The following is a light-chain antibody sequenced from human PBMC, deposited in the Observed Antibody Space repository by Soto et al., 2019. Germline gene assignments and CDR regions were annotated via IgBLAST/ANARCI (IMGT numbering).Light chain of an antibody. CDR2: EVS. V-gene: IGLV2-8*01. CDR1: SSDVGAYNY. J-gene: IGLJ3*02. CDR3: NSYAGSNKKV. Sequence: QSVLTQPPSASGSPGQSVAISCTGTSSDVGAYNYVSWYQQHPGKAPKLMIYEVSKRPSGVPDRFSGSKSGNTASLTVSGLQAEDEADYYCNSYAGSNKKVFGGGTKLTVL.